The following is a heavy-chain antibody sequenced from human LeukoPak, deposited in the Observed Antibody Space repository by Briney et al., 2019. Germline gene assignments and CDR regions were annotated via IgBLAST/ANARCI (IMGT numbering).Heavy chain of an antibody. CDR1: GFTFSNYW. J-gene: IGHJ2*01. CDR2: INQDGSEM. CDR3: ARDQGSMIVVRTTIWYFDL. V-gene: IGHV3-7*01. D-gene: IGHD3-22*01. Sequence: GGSLRLSCAASGFTFSNYWMSWVRQAPGKGLEWLANINQDGSEMYYVDSVKVRFTISRDNGKNSLYLQINSLRADDTAVYYCARDQGSMIVVRTTIWYFDLWGRGTLVTVSS.